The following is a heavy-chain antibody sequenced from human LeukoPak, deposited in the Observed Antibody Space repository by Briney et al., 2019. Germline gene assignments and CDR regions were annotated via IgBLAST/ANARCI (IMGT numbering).Heavy chain of an antibody. D-gene: IGHD2-21*02. J-gene: IGHJ6*04. CDR1: GFPFSSYS. V-gene: IGHV3-21*01. Sequence: KPGGSLRLSCAASGFPFSSYSMNWVRQAPGKGLEWVSSISSGTSFIYYADSVKGRFTISRDNAKNSLYLQMNSLRAEDTAVYYCARGTTALVDVWGKGTTATVSS. CDR3: ARGTTALVDV. CDR2: ISSGTSFI.